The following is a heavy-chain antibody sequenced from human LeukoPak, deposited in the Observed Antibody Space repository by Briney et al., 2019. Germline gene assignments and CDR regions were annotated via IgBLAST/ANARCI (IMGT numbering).Heavy chain of an antibody. CDR2: ISSSSSYI. J-gene: IGHJ4*02. V-gene: IGHV3-21*01. D-gene: IGHD6-6*01. CDR1: GSTFITYG. CDR3: ASKSSSSVTDY. Sequence: GGSLTLSWSASGSTFITYGINWVRQPPGKGRGWVSSISSSSSYIYYADSVKGRFTISRDNAKNSLYLQMNSLRAEDTAVYYCASKSSSSVTDYWGQGTLVTVSS.